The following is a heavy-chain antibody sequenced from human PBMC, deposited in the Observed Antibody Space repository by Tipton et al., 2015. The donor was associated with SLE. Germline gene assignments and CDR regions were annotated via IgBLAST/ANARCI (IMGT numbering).Heavy chain of an antibody. D-gene: IGHD4-23*01. CDR3: ARGPTVVTPLFDY. V-gene: IGHV4-4*07. Sequence: TLSLTCAVSGGSFNGYYLSWIRQPAGKGLEWVGRIYTSVNTNYNPSPQSRVTLSVDTSKNHFSLKLSPVTAADTAVYYCARGPTVVTPLFDYWGQGTLVTVSS. CDR2: IYTSVNT. J-gene: IGHJ4*02. CDR1: GGSFNGYY.